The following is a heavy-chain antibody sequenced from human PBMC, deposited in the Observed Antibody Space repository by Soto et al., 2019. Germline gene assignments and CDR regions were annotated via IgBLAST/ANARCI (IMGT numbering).Heavy chain of an antibody. CDR1: GGSFSGYY. D-gene: IGHD3-3*01. Sequence: SETLSLTCAVYGGSFSGYYWSWIRQPPGKGLEWIGEINHSGSTNYNPSLKSRVTISVDTSKNQFSLKLSSVTAADTAVYYCARAQILEWLLSVGGWFDPWGQGTLVTVYS. CDR2: INHSGST. V-gene: IGHV4-34*01. J-gene: IGHJ5*02. CDR3: ARAQILEWLLSVGGWFDP.